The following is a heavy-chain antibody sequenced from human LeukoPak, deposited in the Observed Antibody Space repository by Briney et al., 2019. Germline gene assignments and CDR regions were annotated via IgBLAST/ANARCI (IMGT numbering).Heavy chain of an antibody. CDR3: ARDRGWGYDY. D-gene: IGHD6-19*01. CDR2: TYYASDWYN. Sequence: SQTLSLTCAISGDSVSRSSVSWNWIRQSPSRGLEWLGRTYYASDWYNDYAVFVKSRIIINPDTARNQFSFQLNSVTPEDTAVYYCARDRGWGYDYWGQGTLVTVSS. J-gene: IGHJ4*02. V-gene: IGHV6-1*01. CDR1: GDSVSRSSVS.